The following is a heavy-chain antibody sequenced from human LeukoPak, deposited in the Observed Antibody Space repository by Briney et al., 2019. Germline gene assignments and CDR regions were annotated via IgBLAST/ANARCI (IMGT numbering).Heavy chain of an antibody. D-gene: IGHD6-19*01. Sequence: SETLSLICTTSGVSISRFYWSWVRQPPGKGLEWIGNIYNGVPTSFNPSLKSRVTISVDTSRRQFSLELASVTAADTAVYYCVQTTGWPGFDYWGQGILVTVSS. CDR3: VQTTGWPGFDY. J-gene: IGHJ4*02. CDR2: IYNGVPT. V-gene: IGHV4-4*09. CDR1: GVSISRFY.